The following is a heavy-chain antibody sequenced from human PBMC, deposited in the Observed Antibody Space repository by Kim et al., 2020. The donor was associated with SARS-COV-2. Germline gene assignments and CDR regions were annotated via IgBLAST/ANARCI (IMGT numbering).Heavy chain of an antibody. V-gene: IGHV3-7*01. J-gene: IGHJ4*02. Sequence: VDSVKGRFTISRDNAKNSLYLQMNSRRAEDTAVYYCARDGKAAAGTWVDYWGQGTLVTVSS. D-gene: IGHD6-13*01. CDR3: ARDGKAAAGTWVDY.